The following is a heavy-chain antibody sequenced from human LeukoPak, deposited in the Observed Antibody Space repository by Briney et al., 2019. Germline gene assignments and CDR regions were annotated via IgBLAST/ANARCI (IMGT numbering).Heavy chain of an antibody. D-gene: IGHD3-22*01. Sequence: GGSLRLSWAASGFTFSNYARHWVRQAPGKGWEGVAVISYDGSKKYYADSGKGGFTISGDNSKNPLYLQMDSLRAEDTAVYYCATVQREYYYDSSGIMGHWGQGTLVTVSS. J-gene: IGHJ4*02. CDR2: ISYDGSKK. CDR3: ATVQREYYYDSSGIMGH. CDR1: GFTFSNYA. V-gene: IGHV3-30*04.